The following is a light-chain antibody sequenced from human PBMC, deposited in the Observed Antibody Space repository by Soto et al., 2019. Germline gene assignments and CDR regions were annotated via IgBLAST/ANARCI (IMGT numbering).Light chain of an antibody. CDR3: SSYAGSNNVV. Sequence: QSALSQPPSASGSPGQSVTISCTGTSSDVGGYSYVSWYQHHPGKAPKLMIYEVTKRPSGVPDRFSGSKSGNTASLTVSGLQAEDDSDYYCSSYAGSNNVVFGGGTKLTVL. J-gene: IGLJ2*01. CDR2: EVT. V-gene: IGLV2-8*01. CDR1: SSDVGGYSY.